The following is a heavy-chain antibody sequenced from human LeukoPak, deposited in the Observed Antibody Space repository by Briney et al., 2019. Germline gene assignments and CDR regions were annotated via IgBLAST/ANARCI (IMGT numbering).Heavy chain of an antibody. CDR3: ARGYYYSGTYYSSFFDY. CDR2: INQDDSQI. V-gene: IGHV3-7*01. D-gene: IGHD3-10*01. J-gene: IGHJ4*02. Sequence: GGSLRLSCATSGFTFNKYWLTWLRQPPGKGLEWVANINQDDSQIYYLESVEGRFTITRDNAKNSLHLQMNSLRAEDTAIYYCARGYYYSGTYYSSFFDYWGQGTLVTVSS. CDR1: GFTFNKYW.